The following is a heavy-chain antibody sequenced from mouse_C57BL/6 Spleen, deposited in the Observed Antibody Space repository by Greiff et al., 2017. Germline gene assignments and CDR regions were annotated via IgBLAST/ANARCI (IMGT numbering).Heavy chain of an antibody. Sequence: EVKLQESGGGLVKPGGSLKLSCAASGFTFSDYGMHWVRQAPEKGLEWVAYISSGSSTIYYADTVKGRFTISRDNAKNTLFLQMTSLRSEDTAMYYCARNNYYGSSYGGYFDYWGQGTTLTVSS. V-gene: IGHV5-17*01. CDR3: ARNNYYGSSYGGYFDY. CDR2: ISSGSSTI. D-gene: IGHD1-1*01. J-gene: IGHJ2*01. CDR1: GFTFSDYG.